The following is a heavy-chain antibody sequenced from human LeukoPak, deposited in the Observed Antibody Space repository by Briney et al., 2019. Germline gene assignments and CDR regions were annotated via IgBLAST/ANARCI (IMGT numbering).Heavy chain of an antibody. J-gene: IGHJ4*02. V-gene: IGHV3-23*01. Sequence: PGGSLRLSCAASGFTFSILDMSWVRQAPGKGLEWVSAISGNGGRTYYADSVKGRFTISRDNSKNTLYLQMNSLRAEDTAVYYCAKEGPYCSSTSCYPDYWGQGTLVTVSS. D-gene: IGHD2-2*01. CDR3: AKEGPYCSSTSCYPDY. CDR1: GFTFSILD. CDR2: ISGNGGRT.